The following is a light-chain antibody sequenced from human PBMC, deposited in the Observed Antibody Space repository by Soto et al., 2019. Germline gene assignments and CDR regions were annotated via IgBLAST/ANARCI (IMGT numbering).Light chain of an antibody. CDR1: QSVSSY. V-gene: IGKV3-11*01. J-gene: IGKJ5*01. CDR3: QQRSNWPIT. Sequence: EIVLTQSPATLSLSPGERATLSCRASQSVSSYLAWYQQKPGQAPRLLIYDVSNRATGIPARFSGSGSGTDFTLTISTLEPEDFAVYYCQQRSNWPITFGQGTRLEIK. CDR2: DVS.